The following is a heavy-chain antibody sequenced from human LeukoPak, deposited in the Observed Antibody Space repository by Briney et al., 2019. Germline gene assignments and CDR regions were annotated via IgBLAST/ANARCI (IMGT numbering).Heavy chain of an antibody. Sequence: ASVKVSCKASGYTFTGYYMHWVRQAPGQGLEWMGWINPNSGGTNYAQKFQGRVTMTRDTSISTAYMELSRLRSDDTAVYYCAASLFYCSGGGCHDDHNWFDPWGQGTLVTVSS. CDR2: INPNSGGT. CDR1: GYTFTGYY. CDR3: AASLFYCSGGGCHDDHNWFDP. V-gene: IGHV1-2*02. J-gene: IGHJ5*02. D-gene: IGHD2-15*01.